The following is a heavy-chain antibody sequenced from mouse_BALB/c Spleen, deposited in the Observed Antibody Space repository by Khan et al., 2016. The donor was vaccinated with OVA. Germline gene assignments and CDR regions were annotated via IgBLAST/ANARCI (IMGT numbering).Heavy chain of an antibody. Sequence: EVKLLESGPGLVKPSQSLSLTCTVTGYSITSDYAWNWIRQFPGNNLEWMGFISYSGNPKYNPSLKSRISVTRDTSKNQFFLQLNSVTTEDTATYYCARVYGGDFDYWGQGTTRTVSS. CDR1: GYSITSDYA. J-gene: IGHJ2*01. CDR3: ARVYGGDFDY. CDR2: ISYSGNP. V-gene: IGHV3-2*02. D-gene: IGHD2-10*02.